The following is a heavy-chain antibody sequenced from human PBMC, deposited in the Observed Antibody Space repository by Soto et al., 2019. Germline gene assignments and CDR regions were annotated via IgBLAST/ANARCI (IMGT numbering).Heavy chain of an antibody. J-gene: IGHJ2*01. V-gene: IGHV4-61*01. CDR2: IYRGSP. CDR1: GGSVSSGTYY. CDR3: SRDQGLGAGYFAL. Sequence: QVQLQESGPGQVKPSETLFLTCTVSGGSVSSGTYYWSWIRQPAGKGLEWMGYIYRGSPNYNPSLEGPATISVDTSRTPFSLMLTSVTAADTAVYYCSRDQGLGAGYFALWGRGTLVTVSS. D-gene: IGHD7-27*01.